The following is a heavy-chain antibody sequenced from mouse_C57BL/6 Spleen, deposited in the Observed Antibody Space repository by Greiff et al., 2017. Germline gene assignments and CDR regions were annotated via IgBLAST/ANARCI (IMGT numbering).Heavy chain of an antibody. V-gene: IGHV5-4*01. J-gene: IGHJ3*01. CDR1: GFTFSSYA. CDR3: ARDHYYSNYGFAY. D-gene: IGHD2-5*01. CDR2: ISDGGSYT. Sequence: EVQVVESGGGLVKPGGSLKLSCAASGFTFSSYAMSWVRQTPEKRLEWVATISDGGSYTYYPDNVKGRFTISRDNAKNNLYLQMSHLKSEDTAMYYCARDHYYSNYGFAYWGQGTLGTVSA.